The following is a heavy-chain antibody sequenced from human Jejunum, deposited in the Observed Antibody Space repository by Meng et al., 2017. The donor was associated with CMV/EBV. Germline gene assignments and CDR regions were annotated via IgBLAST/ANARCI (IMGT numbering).Heavy chain of an antibody. J-gene: IGHJ6*02. Sequence: FDDYAMHWARQAPGKSLEWVSSIGWTGGNIDYADSVTGRFRISRDNAKNSLYLQMNSLRAEDTALYYCAKDIKIGYRLLSDYGMDVWGQGTTVTVSS. CDR3: AKDIKIGYRLLSDYGMDV. CDR2: IGWTGGNI. D-gene: IGHD5-12*01. V-gene: IGHV3-9*01. CDR1: FDDYA.